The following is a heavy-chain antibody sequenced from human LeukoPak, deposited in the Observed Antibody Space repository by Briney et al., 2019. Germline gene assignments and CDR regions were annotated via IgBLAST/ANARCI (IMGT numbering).Heavy chain of an antibody. CDR3: ARPSSSSGYYYYYYGMDV. D-gene: IGHD6-6*01. V-gene: IGHV3-7*01. J-gene: IGHJ6*02. Sequence: SGGSLRLSCAASGFTFSSYWMSWVRQAPGKGLEWVANIKQDGSGKYYVDSVKGRFTISRDNAKNSLYLQMNSLRAEDTAVYYCARPSSSSGYYYYYYGMDVWGQGTTVTVSS. CDR2: IKQDGSGK. CDR1: GFTFSSYW.